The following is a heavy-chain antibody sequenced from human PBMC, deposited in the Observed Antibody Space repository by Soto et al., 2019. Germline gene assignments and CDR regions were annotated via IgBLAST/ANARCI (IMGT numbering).Heavy chain of an antibody. V-gene: IGHV1-3*01. Sequence: ASVKVSCKASGYTFTSYAMHWVRQAPGQRLEWMGWINAGNGNTKYSQKFQGRVTITRETSASTAYMELSSLRSEDTAVYYCARDLLTVAGPNYYYYGMDVWGQGTTVTVSS. CDR1: GYTFTSYA. J-gene: IGHJ6*02. CDR2: INAGNGNT. CDR3: ARDLLTVAGPNYYYYGMDV. D-gene: IGHD6-19*01.